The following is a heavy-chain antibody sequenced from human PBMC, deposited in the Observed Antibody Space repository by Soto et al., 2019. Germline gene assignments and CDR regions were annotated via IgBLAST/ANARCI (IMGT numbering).Heavy chain of an antibody. CDR1: GGSISSGGYY. V-gene: IGHV4-31*03. Sequence: SETLSLTCTVSGGSISSGGYYWSWIRQHPGKGLEWIGYIYYSGSTYYNQSLKSRVTISVDTSKNQFSLKLSSVTAADTAVYYCARGFGWYYYDSSGQGGNDYWGQGTLVTVSS. J-gene: IGHJ4*02. D-gene: IGHD3-22*01. CDR2: IYYSGST. CDR3: ARGFGWYYYDSSGQGGNDY.